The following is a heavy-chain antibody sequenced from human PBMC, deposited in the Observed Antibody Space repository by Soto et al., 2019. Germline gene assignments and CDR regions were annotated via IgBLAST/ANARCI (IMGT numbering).Heavy chain of an antibody. J-gene: IGHJ5*02. D-gene: IGHD3-3*01. CDR1: GFTFSNAW. CDR3: TSIIPIFGVANWFDP. CDR2: IKSKTDGGTT. V-gene: IGHV3-15*07. Sequence: EVQLVESGGGLVKPGGSLRLSCAASGFTFSNAWMNWVRQAPGKGLEWVGRIKSKTDGGTTDYAAPVKGRFTISRDDSKNTLYLQMNSLKTEDTAVYYCTSIIPIFGVANWFDPWGQGTLVTVSS.